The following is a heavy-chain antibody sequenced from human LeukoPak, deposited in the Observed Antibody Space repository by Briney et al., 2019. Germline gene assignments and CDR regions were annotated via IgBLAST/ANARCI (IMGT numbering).Heavy chain of an antibody. CDR1: GFTVSSNY. Sequence: GGSLRLSCAASGFTVSSNYMSWVRQAPGKGLEWVSVIYSGGSTYYADSVKGRFTISRDNSKNTLYLQMNSLRAEDTAVYYCARGSYYDILTGYAGAGTWRTTSAFDIWGQGTMVTVSS. CDR2: IYSGGST. D-gene: IGHD3-9*01. CDR3: ARGSYYDILTGYAGAGTWRTTSAFDI. V-gene: IGHV3-53*01. J-gene: IGHJ3*02.